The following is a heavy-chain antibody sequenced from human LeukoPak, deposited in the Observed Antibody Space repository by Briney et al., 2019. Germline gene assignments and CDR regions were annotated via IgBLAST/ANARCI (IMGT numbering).Heavy chain of an antibody. V-gene: IGHV4-30-2*01. CDR3: ARARRSGYYHFDY. D-gene: IGHD3-22*01. J-gene: IGHJ4*02. Sequence: SQTLSLTCTVSGGSISSGGYYWSWIRQPPGKGLEWIGEINHSGSTNYNPSLKSRVTISVDTSKNQFSLKLSSVTAADTAVYYCARARRSGYYHFDYWGQGTLVTVSS. CDR2: INHSGST. CDR1: GGSISSGGYY.